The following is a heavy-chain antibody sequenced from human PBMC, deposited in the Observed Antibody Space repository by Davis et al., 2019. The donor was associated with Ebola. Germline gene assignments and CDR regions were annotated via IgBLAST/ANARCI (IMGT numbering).Heavy chain of an antibody. D-gene: IGHD1-26*01. CDR3: ARSRYSGSYRDAFDI. V-gene: IGHV5-51*01. CDR1: GYSLTSYW. CDR2: IYPGDSDT. Sequence: PGGSLRLSCKGSGYSLTSYWIGWVRQMPGKGLEWMGIIYPGDSDTSYSPSFQGQVTISADKAISTAYLQWSGLKASDTAMYYCARSRYSGSYRDAFDIWGQGTVVTVSS. J-gene: IGHJ3*02.